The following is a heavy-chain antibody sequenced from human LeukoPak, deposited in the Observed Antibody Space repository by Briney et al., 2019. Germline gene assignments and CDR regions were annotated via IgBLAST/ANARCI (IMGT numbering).Heavy chain of an antibody. V-gene: IGHV1-18*01. CDR1: GYTFTSYG. Sequence: EASVKVSCKASGYTFTSYGISWVRQAPGQGLEWMGWISAYNGNTNYAQKLQGRVTMTTDTSTSTAYMELRSLRPDDTAVYYCARDYVTGYSSSWIMGYYYYYGMDVWGQGTTVTVSS. D-gene: IGHD6-13*01. CDR3: ARDYVTGYSSSWIMGYYYYYGMDV. CDR2: ISAYNGNT. J-gene: IGHJ6*02.